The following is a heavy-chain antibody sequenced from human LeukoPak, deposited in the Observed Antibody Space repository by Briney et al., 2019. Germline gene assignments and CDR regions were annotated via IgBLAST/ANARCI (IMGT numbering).Heavy chain of an antibody. Sequence: GASLKVSCKASGYTFTGYYMHWVRQAPGHGLEWMGWINPNSGGTNYAQKFQGRVTMTRDTSISTAYMELSRLRSDDTAVYHCARGGGGQYSRSWYYFDYWGQGALVTVSS. CDR3: ARGGGGQYSRSWYYFDY. CDR1: GYTFTGYY. J-gene: IGHJ4*02. CDR2: INPNSGGT. V-gene: IGHV1-2*02. D-gene: IGHD6-13*01.